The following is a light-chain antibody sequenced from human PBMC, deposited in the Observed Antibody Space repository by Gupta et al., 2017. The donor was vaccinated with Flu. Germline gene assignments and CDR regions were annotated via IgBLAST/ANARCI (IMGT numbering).Light chain of an antibody. CDR3: AAGDDSRNGVL. CDR2: NND. J-gene: IGLJ2*01. V-gene: IGLV1-44*01. CDR1: SSKIGSNN. Sequence: RVTISCSGSSSKIGSNNVNWYQQRPGTAPKFLIYNNDQRRSGVPDRFSGSKSGTSAALAISGLQAEDEADYYCAAGDDSRNGVLFGGGTRLTV.